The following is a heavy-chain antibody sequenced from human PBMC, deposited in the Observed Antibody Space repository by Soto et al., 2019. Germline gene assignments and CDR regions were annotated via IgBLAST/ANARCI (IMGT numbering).Heavy chain of an antibody. CDR3: ARVGYCSGGSCYWFDP. Sequence: SETLSLRCTVSGGSINSYYWSWIRQPPGKGLEWIGYIYYSGSTNYNPSLKSRVTISVDTSKNQFSLKLSSVTAADTAVYYCARVGYCSGGSCYWFDPWGQGTLVTVSS. J-gene: IGHJ5*02. CDR1: GGSINSYY. D-gene: IGHD2-15*01. CDR2: IYYSGST. V-gene: IGHV4-59*01.